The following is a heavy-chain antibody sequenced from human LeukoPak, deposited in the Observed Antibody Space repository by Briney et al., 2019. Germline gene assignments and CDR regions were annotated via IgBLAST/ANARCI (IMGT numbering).Heavy chain of an antibody. J-gene: IGHJ4*02. V-gene: IGHV1-46*01. CDR2: INPSGGST. D-gene: IGHD5-12*01. CDR3: ARDYGGYDYDY. Sequence: ASVKVSCKASGYTFTSYDMHWVRQAPGQGLEWMGIINPSGGSTSYAQKFQGRVAMTRDTSTSTVYMELSSLRSEDTAVYYCARDYGGYDYDYWGQGTLVTVSS. CDR1: GYTFTSYD.